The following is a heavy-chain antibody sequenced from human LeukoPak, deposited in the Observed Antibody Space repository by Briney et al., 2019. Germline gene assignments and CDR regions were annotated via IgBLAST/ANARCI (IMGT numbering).Heavy chain of an antibody. CDR3: ATGFGYNSGDRDY. D-gene: IGHD5-18*01. J-gene: IGHJ4*02. CDR2: FDPEDGET. V-gene: IGHV1-24*01. CDR1: GHTLSESS. Sequence: ASVKVSCKVSGHTLSESSIYWVRQAPGKGLEWMGGFDPEDGETIHAQKFQGRVTMTEDTSTDTAYMELSSLRSEDTAVYYCATGFGYNSGDRDYWGQGTLVTVSS.